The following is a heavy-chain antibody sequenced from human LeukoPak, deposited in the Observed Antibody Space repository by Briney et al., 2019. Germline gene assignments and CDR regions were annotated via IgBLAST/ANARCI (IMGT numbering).Heavy chain of an antibody. CDR3: ARTRGHYYYGMDV. D-gene: IGHD5-24*01. J-gene: IGHJ6*02. V-gene: IGHV4-34*01. CDR1: GGSISSYY. Sequence: SETLSLTCTVSGGSISSYYWSWIRQPPGKGLEWIGEINHSGSTNYNPSLKSRVTISVDTSKNQFSLKLSSVTAADTAVYYCARTRGHYYYGMDVWGQGTTVTVSS. CDR2: INHSGST.